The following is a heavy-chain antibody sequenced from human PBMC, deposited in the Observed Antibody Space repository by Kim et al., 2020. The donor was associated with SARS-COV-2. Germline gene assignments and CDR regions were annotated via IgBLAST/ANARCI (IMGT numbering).Heavy chain of an antibody. D-gene: IGHD5-18*01. CDR2: ISAYNGNT. CDR3: ARDLTWIQGGEFDY. Sequence: ASVKVSCKASGYTFTSYVISWVRQAPGQGLEWMGWISAYNGNTNYAQKLQGRVTMTTDTSTSTAYMELRSLRSDDTAVYYCARDLTWIQGGEFDYWGQGTLVTVSS. J-gene: IGHJ4*02. CDR1: GYTFTSYV. V-gene: IGHV1-18*01.